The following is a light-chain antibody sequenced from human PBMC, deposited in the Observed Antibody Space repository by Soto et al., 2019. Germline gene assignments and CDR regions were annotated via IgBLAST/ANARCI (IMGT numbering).Light chain of an antibody. CDR1: SSDVGSYNY. CDR3: SSYTSSSTLCV. J-gene: IGLJ1*01. CDR2: DVI. V-gene: IGLV2-14*01. Sequence: QSVLTQPASVSGSPGQSITISCTGTSSDVGSYNYVSWYQQYPGKAPKLMIYDVINRPSGVSNRFSGSKSGNTASLTISELQAEDEADYYCSSYTSSSTLCVFGTGTKVTVL.